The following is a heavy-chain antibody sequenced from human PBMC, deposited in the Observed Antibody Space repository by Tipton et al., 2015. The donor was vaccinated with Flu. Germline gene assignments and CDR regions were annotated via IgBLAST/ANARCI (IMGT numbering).Heavy chain of an antibody. CDR1: GFTFSNYW. CDR2: MKQDGSEI. CDR3: ARLSYYDVDLKNFYFDY. Sequence: SLRLSCAASGFTFSNYWMHWVRQAPGEGLEWVANMKQDGSEIYYLDSVKGRFTISRDNANNSLYLQMSSLRVEDTAVYYCARLSYYDVDLKNFYFDYWGQGALVTVSS. V-gene: IGHV3-7*01. D-gene: IGHD3-10*02. J-gene: IGHJ4*02.